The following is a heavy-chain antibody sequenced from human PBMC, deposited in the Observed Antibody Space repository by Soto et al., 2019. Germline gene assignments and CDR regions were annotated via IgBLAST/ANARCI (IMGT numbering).Heavy chain of an antibody. CDR3: ARERDGSGSYHYSYYYGMDV. V-gene: IGHV1-18*01. CDR2: ISAYNGNT. J-gene: IGHJ6*02. Sequence: ASVKVSCKASGYTFTSYGISWVRQAPGQGLEWMGWISAYNGNTNYAQKLQGRVTMTTDTSTSTAYMELRSLRSDDTAVYYCARERDGSGSYHYSYYYGMDVWGQGTTVTVSS. CDR1: GYTFTSYG. D-gene: IGHD3-10*01.